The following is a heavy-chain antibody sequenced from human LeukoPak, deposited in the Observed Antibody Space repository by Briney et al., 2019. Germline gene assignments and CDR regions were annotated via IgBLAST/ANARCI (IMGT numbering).Heavy chain of an antibody. Sequence: GGSLRLSCAASGFTFSNYGMHWVRQAPGKGLEWVAVIWYDGSNKYYADSVKGRFTISRDNSKNTLYLQMNSLRAEDTAVYYCAREPYSSGWYFSYYFDYWGQGTLVTVSS. CDR3: AREPYSSGWYFSYYFDY. CDR2: IWYDGSNK. V-gene: IGHV3-33*01. CDR1: GFTFSNYG. D-gene: IGHD6-19*01. J-gene: IGHJ4*02.